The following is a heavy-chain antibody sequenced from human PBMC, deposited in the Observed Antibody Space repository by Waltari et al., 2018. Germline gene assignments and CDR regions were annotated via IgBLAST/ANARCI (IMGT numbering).Heavy chain of an antibody. Sequence: QVQLVQSGSELKKPGASVKVSCKAIGYTFTNYAINWVRKAPGQGLEGMGWINTGTWKPTYAQGCTGRFVFFLDTSISTAYLQINSLKAEDTAIYYCAREVVPTSTIVVNWFDPWGQGTLVSVSS. CDR2: INTGTWKP. J-gene: IGHJ5*02. CDR3: AREVVPTSTIVVNWFDP. V-gene: IGHV7-4-1*02. CDR1: GYTFTNYA. D-gene: IGHD2-21*01.